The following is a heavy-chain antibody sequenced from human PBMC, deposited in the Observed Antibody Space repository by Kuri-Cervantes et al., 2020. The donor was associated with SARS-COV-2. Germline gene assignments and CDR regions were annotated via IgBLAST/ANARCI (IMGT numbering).Heavy chain of an antibody. CDR1: GFTFSSYS. CDR2: ISSSSSYM. V-gene: IGHV3-21*01. J-gene: IGHJ4*02. CDR3: ARAVVVTAMPFGY. D-gene: IGHD2-21*02. Sequence: GESLKISCAASGFTFSSYSMNWVRQAPGKGLEWVSSISSSSSYMYYADSVKGRFTISRDNAKNSLYLQMNSLRAEDTAVYYCARAVVVTAMPFGYWGQGTLVTVSS.